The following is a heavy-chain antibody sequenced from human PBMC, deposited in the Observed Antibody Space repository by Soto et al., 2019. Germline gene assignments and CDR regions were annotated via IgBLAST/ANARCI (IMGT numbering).Heavy chain of an antibody. CDR3: AERGVDTFGLSY. CDR2: INTDGSST. D-gene: IGHD3-10*01. J-gene: IGHJ4*02. V-gene: IGHV3-74*01. Sequence: EVQLVESGGGLVQPGGSLRLSCAVSGFTFSSFWMHWVRQAPGEGLVWVSRINTDGSSTSYADSVKGRFTISRDNAKNTLYLQMNGLRVEDTAMYYCAERGVDTFGLSYWGQGTLVTVSS. CDR1: GFTFSSFW.